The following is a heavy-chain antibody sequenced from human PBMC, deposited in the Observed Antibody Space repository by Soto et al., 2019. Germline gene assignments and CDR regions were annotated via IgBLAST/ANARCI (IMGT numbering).Heavy chain of an antibody. V-gene: IGHV3-48*03. CDR2: ISSSGSTI. Sequence: GGSLRLSCAASGFTFSSYEMNWVRQAPGKGLEWVSYISSSGSTIYYADSVKGRFTISRDNAKNSLYLQMNSLRAEDTAVYYCARGAPPKIAARLPVAPYFDPWGQGTLVTVSS. D-gene: IGHD6-6*01. CDR3: ARGAPPKIAARLPVAPYFDP. J-gene: IGHJ4*02. CDR1: GFTFSSYE.